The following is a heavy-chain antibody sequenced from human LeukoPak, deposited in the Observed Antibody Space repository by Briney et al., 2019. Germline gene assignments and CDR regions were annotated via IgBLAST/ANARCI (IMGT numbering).Heavy chain of an antibody. V-gene: IGHV1-18*01. CDR2: ISAYNGNT. CDR3: AREVYSGSYYWDAFGI. D-gene: IGHD1-26*01. J-gene: IGHJ3*02. CDR1: GYTFTSYG. Sequence: ASVKVSCKASGYTFTSYGISWVRQAPGQGLEWMGCISAYNGNTNYAQKLQGRVTMTTDTSTSTAYMELRSLRSDDTAVYYCAREVYSGSYYWDAFGIWGQGTMVTVSS.